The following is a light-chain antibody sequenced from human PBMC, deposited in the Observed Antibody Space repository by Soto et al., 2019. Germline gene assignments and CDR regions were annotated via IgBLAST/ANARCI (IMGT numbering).Light chain of an antibody. V-gene: IGLV1-47*01. CDR1: SSNIGTNY. Sequence: QSVLTQSSSASGTPGQRVTISCSGSSSNIGTNYVYWYQQLPGTAPKLLIYRNNQRPSGVPDRFSGSKSGTSASLAISGLRSEDEADYYCAAWDDSLSGPVFGGGTKVTVL. CDR3: AAWDDSLSGPV. CDR2: RNN. J-gene: IGLJ3*02.